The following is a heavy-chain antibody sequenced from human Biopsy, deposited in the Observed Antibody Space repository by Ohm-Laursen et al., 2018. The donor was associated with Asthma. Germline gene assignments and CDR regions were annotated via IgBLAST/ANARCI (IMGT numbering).Heavy chain of an antibody. J-gene: IGHJ4*02. CDR3: ASDFPKDYVRYNFQF. CDR2: HDHEEGGT. V-gene: IGHV1-24*01. D-gene: IGHD4-17*01. Sequence: ATVKISCKLSGYSLTDLSMHWVRQAPGQGLERMGGHDHEEGGTVNARRFQGRVTMTEDTSTDTAYMELSSLSSDDTAVYYCASDFPKDYVRYNFQFWGQGTLVTVSS. CDR1: GYSLTDLS.